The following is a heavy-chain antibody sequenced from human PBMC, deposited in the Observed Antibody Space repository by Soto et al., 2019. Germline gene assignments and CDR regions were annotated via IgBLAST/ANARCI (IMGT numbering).Heavy chain of an antibody. CDR2: ISGSGQTT. D-gene: IGHD3-3*01. Sequence: MSWVGESPGKGLEWVSAISGSGQTTYYADSVKGRFTVSRDNSNNTLYLQMNSLRAEDTAVYYCAKDQRKPSIVGVVTRSWAQGTLFTVSS. V-gene: IGHV3-23*01. CDR3: AKDQRKPSIVGVVTRS. J-gene: IGHJ5*02.